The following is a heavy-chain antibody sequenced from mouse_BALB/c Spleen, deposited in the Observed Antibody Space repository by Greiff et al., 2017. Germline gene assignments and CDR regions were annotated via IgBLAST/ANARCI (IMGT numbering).Heavy chain of an antibody. CDR3: ARSGDYDGYYYAMDY. D-gene: IGHD2-4*01. V-gene: IGHV3-2*02. CDR2: ISYSGST. CDR1: GYSITSDYA. J-gene: IGHJ4*01. Sequence: EVKLVESGPGLVKPSQSLSLTCTVTGYSITSDYAWNWIRQFPGNKLEWMGYISYSGSTSYNPSLKSRISITRDTSKNQFFLQLNSVTTEDTATYYCARSGDYDGYYYAMDYWGQGTSVTVSS.